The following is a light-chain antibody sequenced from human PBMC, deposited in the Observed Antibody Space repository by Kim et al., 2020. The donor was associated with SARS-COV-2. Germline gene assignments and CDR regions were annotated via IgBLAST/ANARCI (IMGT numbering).Light chain of an antibody. J-gene: IGLJ2*01. CDR1: SLRSYY. Sequence: SSELTQDPAVSVALGQTVRITCQGDSLRSYYATWYQQKPGQAPRLVIYGKNNRPSGIPDRFSGSSSGNTASLTITGTQAGDEADYYCNSRGSNDDLVFGG. CDR2: GKN. V-gene: IGLV3-19*01. CDR3: NSRGSNDDLV.